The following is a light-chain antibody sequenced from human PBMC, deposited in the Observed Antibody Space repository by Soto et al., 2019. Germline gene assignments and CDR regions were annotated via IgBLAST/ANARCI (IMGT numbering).Light chain of an antibody. CDR1: QSVRSNY. J-gene: IGKJ4*02. Sequence: GERATLSCRASQSVRSNYLASYQQKPGQAPTFLIYDASSRATGIPDRFSGSGSGTDFTLTISRLEPEDFAVYYCQQYGSSPLTFGGGTKV. CDR3: QQYGSSPLT. V-gene: IGKV3-20*01. CDR2: DAS.